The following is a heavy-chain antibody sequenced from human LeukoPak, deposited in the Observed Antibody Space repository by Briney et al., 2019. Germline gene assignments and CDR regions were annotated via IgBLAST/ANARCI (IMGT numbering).Heavy chain of an antibody. D-gene: IGHD3-10*01. CDR1: GYTFTCYY. CDR2: INPNSGGT. Sequence: ASVKVSCKASGYTFTCYYMHWVRQAPGQGLEWMGWINPNSGGTNYAQKFQGRVTMTRDTSISTAYMELSRLRSDDTAVYYCAREVLLWFGEARFDPWGQGTLVTVSS. J-gene: IGHJ5*02. CDR3: AREVLLWFGEARFDP. V-gene: IGHV1-2*02.